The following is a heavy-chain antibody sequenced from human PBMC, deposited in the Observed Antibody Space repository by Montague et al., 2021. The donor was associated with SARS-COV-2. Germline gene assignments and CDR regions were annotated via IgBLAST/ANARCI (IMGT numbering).Heavy chain of an antibody. D-gene: IGHD3-10*01. CDR3: TRLPRGSGTWGYFDY. CDR2: MHDSGTA. CDR1: DSSIRSYY. V-gene: IGHV4-59*08. Sequence: SETLSLTCTVSDSSIRSYYWNWMRQTPGKGLEWIGYMHDSGTANYNPSLRSRVTLMVDASRNQFSLELSSVTAADTAMYYCTRLPRGSGTWGYFDYWAQGTLVTVSS. J-gene: IGHJ4*02.